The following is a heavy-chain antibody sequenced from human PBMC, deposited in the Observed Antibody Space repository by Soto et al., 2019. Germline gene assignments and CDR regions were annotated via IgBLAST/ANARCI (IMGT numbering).Heavy chain of an antibody. CDR1: GGSISSGGYY. Sequence: QVQLQQTGRGLVKPSQTLSLTCTVSGGSISSGGYYWSWIRQHPGKGLEWIGYIYYSGSTYYNPSLKSRVTMSVDTSKNQCSLKLSSVTAAVTAVYYCAKDSDAEYFQNWGQGTLVMVSS. V-gene: IGHV4-31*03. CDR2: IYYSGST. CDR3: AKDSDAEYFQN. D-gene: IGHD1-26*01. J-gene: IGHJ1*01.